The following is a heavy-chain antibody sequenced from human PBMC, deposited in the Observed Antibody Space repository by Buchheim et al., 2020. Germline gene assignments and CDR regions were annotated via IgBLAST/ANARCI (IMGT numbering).Heavy chain of an antibody. CDR1: GGSFSGYY. CDR3: ARVGYDFWSGYWGRPKPNWFDP. V-gene: IGHV4-34*01. D-gene: IGHD3-3*01. J-gene: IGHJ5*02. Sequence: QVQLQQWGAGLLKPSETLSLTCAVYGGSFSGYYWSWIRQPPGKGLEWIGEINHSGSTNYNPSLKSRVTISVDTSKNQFSLKLSSVTAADTAVYYCARVGYDFWSGYWGRPKPNWFDPWGQGTL. CDR2: INHSGST.